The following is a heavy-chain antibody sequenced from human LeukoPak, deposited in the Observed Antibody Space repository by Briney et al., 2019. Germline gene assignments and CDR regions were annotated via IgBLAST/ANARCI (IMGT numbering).Heavy chain of an antibody. V-gene: IGHV3-23*01. J-gene: IGHJ4*02. CDR2: ISGSGGST. CDR3: AKDATYYYGSGSLY. CDR1: GFTFSSYA. Sequence: GGSLRLSCAASGFTFSSYAMSWVRQAPGKGLEWVSAISGSGGSTYYADSVKGRFTISRDNPKNTLYLQMNSLRAEDTAVYYCAKDATYYYGSGSLYWGQGTLVTVSS. D-gene: IGHD3-10*01.